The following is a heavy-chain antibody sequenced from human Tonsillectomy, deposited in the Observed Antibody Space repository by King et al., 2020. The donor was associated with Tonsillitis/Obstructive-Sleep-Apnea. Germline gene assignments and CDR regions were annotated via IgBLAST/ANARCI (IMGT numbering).Heavy chain of an antibody. CDR3: ARDPNEYSSSSYYYYYMDV. V-gene: IGHV1-69*01. D-gene: IGHD6-6*01. CDR2: IIPIFGTA. J-gene: IGHJ6*03. Sequence: VQLVESGAEVKKPGSSVKVSCKASGGTFSSYAISWVRQAPGQGLEWMGGIIPIFGTANYAQKFQGRVTITADESTSTAYMELSSLRSEDTAVYYCARDPNEYSSSSYYYYYMDVWGKGTTVTVPS. CDR1: GGTFSSYA.